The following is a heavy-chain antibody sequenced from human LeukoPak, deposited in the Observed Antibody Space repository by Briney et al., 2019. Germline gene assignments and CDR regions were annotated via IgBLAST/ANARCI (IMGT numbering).Heavy chain of an antibody. V-gene: IGHV1-69*13. Sequence: ASVKVSCKASGGTFSSYAISWVRQAPGQGLEWMGGIFPIFGTANYAQKFQGRVTITADESTSTAYMELSSLRSEDTAVYYCASGHEVASLTHFDYWGQGTLVTVSS. CDR3: ASGHEVASLTHFDY. CDR1: GGTFSSYA. D-gene: IGHD1-14*01. CDR2: IFPIFGTA. J-gene: IGHJ4*02.